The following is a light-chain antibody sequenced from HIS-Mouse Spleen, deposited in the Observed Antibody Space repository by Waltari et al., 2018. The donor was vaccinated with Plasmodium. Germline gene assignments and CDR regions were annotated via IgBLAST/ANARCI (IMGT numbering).Light chain of an antibody. V-gene: IGKV4-1*01. Sequence: DILMTQSPDSLAVSLGARATINCKSSPSVLYSSNNKNYLAWYQQKPGQPPKLLIYWASTRESGVPDRFSGSGSGTDFTLTISRLQAEDVAVYYCQKYYSTPYTFGQGTKLEIK. CDR3: QKYYSTPYT. J-gene: IGKJ2*01. CDR2: WAS. CDR1: PSVLYSSNNKNY.